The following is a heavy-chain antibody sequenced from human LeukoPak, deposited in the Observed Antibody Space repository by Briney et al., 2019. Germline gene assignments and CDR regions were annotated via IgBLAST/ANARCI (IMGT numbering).Heavy chain of an antibody. J-gene: IGHJ5*02. CDR2: MNPNSGNT. Sequence: ASVKVSCKASGYTFTSYDINWVRQATGQGLEWMGWMNPNSGNTGYAQKFQGRVTMTRNTSISTDYMELSSLRSEDTAVYYCARARDFWSGPPYFGAWGQGTLVTVSS. CDR3: ARARDFWSGPPYFGA. V-gene: IGHV1-8*01. D-gene: IGHD3-3*01. CDR1: GYTFTSYD.